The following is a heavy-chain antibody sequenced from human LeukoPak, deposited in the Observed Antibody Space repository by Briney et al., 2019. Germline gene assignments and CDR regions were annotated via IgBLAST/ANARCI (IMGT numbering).Heavy chain of an antibody. V-gene: IGHV4-39*01. CDR3: ARHYYGSGSYYNDAYFDY. Sequence: SETLSLTCTVSGGSISSSSYYWGWIRQPPGKGLEWIGSIYYSGSTYYNPSLKSRVTISVDTPKNQFSLKLSSVTAADTAVYYCARHYYGSGSYYNDAYFDYWGQGTLVTVSS. CDR1: GGSISSSSYY. D-gene: IGHD3-10*01. CDR2: IYYSGST. J-gene: IGHJ4*02.